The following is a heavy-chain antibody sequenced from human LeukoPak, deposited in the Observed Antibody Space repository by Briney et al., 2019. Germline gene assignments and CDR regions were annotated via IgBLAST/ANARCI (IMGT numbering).Heavy chain of an antibody. CDR1: GFTFSGYW. CDR3: ARSRGVATIPYGMDV. V-gene: IGHV3-11*01. CDR2: ISSSGSTI. J-gene: IGHJ6*02. D-gene: IGHD5-12*01. Sequence: GGSLRLSCAASGFTFSGYWMQWVRQAPGKGLEWVSYISSSGSTIYYADSVKGRFTISRDNAKNSLYLQMNSLRAEDTAVYYCARSRGVATIPYGMDVWGQGTTVTVSS.